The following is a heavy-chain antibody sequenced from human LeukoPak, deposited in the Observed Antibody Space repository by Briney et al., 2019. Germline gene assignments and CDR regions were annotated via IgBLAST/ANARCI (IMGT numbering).Heavy chain of an antibody. Sequence: ASVKVSCNASGYTFTSYYMHWVRQAPGQGLEWMGIMNPSGGNTSYAQKFQGRVTMTRDTSTSTVYMELSSLRSEDTAVYYCAVTRAIRGNKFGVVTHSGDYWGQGTLVTVSS. V-gene: IGHV1-46*01. J-gene: IGHJ4*02. CDR2: MNPSGGNT. D-gene: IGHD3-3*01. CDR3: AVTRAIRGNKFGVVTHSGDY. CDR1: GYTFTSYY.